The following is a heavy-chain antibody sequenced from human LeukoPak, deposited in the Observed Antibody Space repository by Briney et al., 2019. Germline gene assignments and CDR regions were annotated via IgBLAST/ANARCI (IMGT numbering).Heavy chain of an antibody. V-gene: IGHV1-46*01. D-gene: IGHD3-9*01. CDR2: INPSGCST. CDR3: ARDGNYDILTGCPANI. Sequence: ASVTVSFMASGYTFTKYYMHWVRQAPGQGLEGMGFINPSGCSTSYPQKFQGRETMTRETSTSTVYMELSSLRSEDAAVYYCARDGNYDILTGCPANIWGQGTMVTASS. J-gene: IGHJ3*02. CDR1: GYTFTKYY.